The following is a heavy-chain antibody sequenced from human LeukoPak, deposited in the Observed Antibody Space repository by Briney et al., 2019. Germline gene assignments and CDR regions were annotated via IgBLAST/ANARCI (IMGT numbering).Heavy chain of an antibody. CDR2: INPNSGGT. CDR3: ARTYYYDSSGYRISDY. Sequence: ASVKVSCKASGYTFTGYYMHWVRQAPGQGLEWMGWINPNSGGTNYAQKFQGRVTMTRDTSISTAYMELSRLRSDDTAVYYCARTYYYDSSGYRISDYWGQGTLVTVSS. CDR1: GYTFTGYY. J-gene: IGHJ4*02. V-gene: IGHV1-2*02. D-gene: IGHD3-22*01.